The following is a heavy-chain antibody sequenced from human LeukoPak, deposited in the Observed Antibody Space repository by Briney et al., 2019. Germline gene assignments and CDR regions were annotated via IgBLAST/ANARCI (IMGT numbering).Heavy chain of an antibody. V-gene: IGHV3-7*01. D-gene: IGHD3-22*01. CDR3: ARTRDRGGYYFDY. J-gene: IGHJ4*02. CDR1: GFTCSSYW. Sequence: GGSLRLSCAASGFTCSSYWMSWVRQAPGKGLEWVAYIKQDGSEKYYVDSVKGRFTISRDNAKNSLYLQMNSLRAEDTAVYYCARTRDRGGYYFDYWGQGTLVTVSS. CDR2: IKQDGSEK.